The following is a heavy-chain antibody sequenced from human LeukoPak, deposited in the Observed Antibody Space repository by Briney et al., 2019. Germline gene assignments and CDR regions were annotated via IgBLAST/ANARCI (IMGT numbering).Heavy chain of an antibody. Sequence: PGGSLRLSCAAPGFTFNKYAMSWVRQAPGKGLEWVSIISGGGGSTYYADSVKGRFTISRDNSKNTLSLQMNSLRVEDTAVYYCAKGPLVATIIYFDSWGQGTLVTVSS. J-gene: IGHJ4*02. CDR2: ISGGGGST. CDR1: GFTFNKYA. CDR3: AKGPLVATIIYFDS. V-gene: IGHV3-23*01. D-gene: IGHD5-12*01.